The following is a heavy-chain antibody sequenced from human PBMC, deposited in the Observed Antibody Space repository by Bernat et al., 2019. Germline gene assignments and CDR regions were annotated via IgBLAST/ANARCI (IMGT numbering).Heavy chain of an antibody. CDR3: ARDDSYYYGMDV. CDR1: GGSISSYY. J-gene: IGHJ6*02. CDR2: IYYSGST. Sequence: QVQLQESGPGLVKPSETLSLTCTVSGGSISSYYWSWIRQPPGKGLEWIGYIYYSGSTYYNPSLKSRVTISVDTSKNQFSLKLSSVTAADTAVYYCARDDSYYYGMDVWGQGTTVTVSS. V-gene: IGHV4-59*12.